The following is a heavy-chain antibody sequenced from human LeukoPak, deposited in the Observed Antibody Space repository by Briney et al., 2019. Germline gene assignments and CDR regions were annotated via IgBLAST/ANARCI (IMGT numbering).Heavy chain of an antibody. CDR2: IRSKGNSYEA. J-gene: IGHJ4*02. D-gene: IGHD2-2*02. CDR1: GFTLSGSP. Sequence: HPGGSLRLSCAASGFTLSGSPIHWVRQASGKGLEWIGRIRSKGNSYEAAYAASVKGRFTISRDDSENMTYLQMSSLRTEDTALYYCAREGCGATSCYTNDFWGQGTLVTVSS. V-gene: IGHV3-73*01. CDR3: AREGCGATSCYTNDF.